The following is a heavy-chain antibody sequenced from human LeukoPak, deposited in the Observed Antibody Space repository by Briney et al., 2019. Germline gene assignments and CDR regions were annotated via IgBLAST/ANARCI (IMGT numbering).Heavy chain of an antibody. J-gene: IGHJ5*02. V-gene: IGHV3-66*04. CDR1: GFTVSSNY. Sequence: GGSLRLSCAASGFTVSSNYMSWVRQAPGKGLEWVSVIYSGGSTYYADSVKGRFTISRDNSKNTLYLQMNSLRAEDTAVYYCAKHSSGYHLYNWFDPWGQGTLVTVSS. D-gene: IGHD3-22*01. CDR3: AKHSSGYHLYNWFDP. CDR2: IYSGGST.